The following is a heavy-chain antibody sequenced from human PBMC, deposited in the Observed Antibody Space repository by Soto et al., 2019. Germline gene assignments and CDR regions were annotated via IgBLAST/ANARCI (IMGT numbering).Heavy chain of an antibody. Sequence: NPSETLSLTCAVSGGSISSSNWWSWVRQPPGKRLEWIGEIYHSGSTNYNPSLKSRVTISVDKSKNQFSLKLSSVTAADTAVYYCARDTYGSGSYYNLYYYGMDVWGQGTTVTVSS. V-gene: IGHV4-4*02. CDR1: GGSISSSNW. J-gene: IGHJ6*02. D-gene: IGHD3-10*01. CDR3: ARDTYGSGSYYNLYYYGMDV. CDR2: IYHSGST.